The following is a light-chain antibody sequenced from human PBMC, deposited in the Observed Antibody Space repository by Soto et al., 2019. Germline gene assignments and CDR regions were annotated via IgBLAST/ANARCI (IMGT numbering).Light chain of an antibody. CDR3: QSYDTTNQYV. CDR2: GNN. J-gene: IGLJ1*01. V-gene: IGLV6-57*03. CDR1: SGSIASNY. Sequence: NFMLTQPHSVSASPGKTVTISCTRTSGSIASNYVQWYQQRPGRAPTTVIHGNNQRPSGVPDRFSGSIDSSSNSASLTISGLRTEDEADYYCQSYDTTNQYVFGTGTKVTVL.